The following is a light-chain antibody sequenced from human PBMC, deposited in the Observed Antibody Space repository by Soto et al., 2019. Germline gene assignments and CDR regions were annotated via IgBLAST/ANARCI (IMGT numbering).Light chain of an antibody. CDR1: QDIRSY. CDR2: ATS. V-gene: IGKV1-39*01. J-gene: IGKJ1*01. Sequence: DIQMTQSPSSLSASVGDRVSITCRASQDIRSYLNWYQQKPGKAPALLIYATSNLQSGVAPRFSASGSGTDFTLTISSLQPEDFATYCCQQGYSTQWTSGQGTKVEIK. CDR3: QQGYSTQWT.